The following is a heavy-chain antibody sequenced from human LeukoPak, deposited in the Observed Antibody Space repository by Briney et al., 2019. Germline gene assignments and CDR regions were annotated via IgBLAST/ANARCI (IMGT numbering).Heavy chain of an antibody. D-gene: IGHD3-3*01. V-gene: IGHV1-69*13. Sequence: ASVKVSCKASGGTFSSYAISWVRQAPGQGLEWMGGIIPIFGTANYAQKFQGRVTITADESTSTAYMELSSLRSEDTAVYYCARAASHYDFWSGYQIYYYYGMDVWGQGTTVTVSS. CDR1: GGTFSSYA. CDR2: IIPIFGTA. CDR3: ARAASHYDFWSGYQIYYYYGMDV. J-gene: IGHJ6*02.